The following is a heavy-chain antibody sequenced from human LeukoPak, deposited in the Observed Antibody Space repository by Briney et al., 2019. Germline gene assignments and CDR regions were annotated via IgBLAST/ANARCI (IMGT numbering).Heavy chain of an antibody. CDR1: GFTFSRYG. CDR3: AKGFKYYYDSSGYYYDY. Sequence: PGGSLRLSCAASGFTFSRYGMHWVPQAPGKGLEWVAVIWYDGSNKYYADSVKGRFTISRDNSKNTLYLQMNSLRAEDTAVYYCAKGFKYYYDSSGYYYDYWGQGTLVTVSS. V-gene: IGHV3-33*06. J-gene: IGHJ4*02. D-gene: IGHD3-22*01. CDR2: IWYDGSNK.